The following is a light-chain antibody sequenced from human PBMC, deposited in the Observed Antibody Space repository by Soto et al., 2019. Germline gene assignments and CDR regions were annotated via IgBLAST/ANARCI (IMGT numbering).Light chain of an antibody. V-gene: IGLV2-18*02. CDR3: SSFTRTNTLV. Sequence: QSALTQPPSVSGSPGQSVTISCTGTSNDVGSYNSVSWYKQSPGTVPKLVIYEVSNWPSGVPGRFSGSKSGNTASLTISGLQAEDEADYYCSSFTRTNTLVLGGGTKLTVL. CDR1: SNDVGSYNS. CDR2: EVS. J-gene: IGLJ3*02.